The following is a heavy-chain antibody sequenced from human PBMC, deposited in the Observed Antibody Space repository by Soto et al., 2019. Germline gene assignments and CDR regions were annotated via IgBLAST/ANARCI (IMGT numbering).Heavy chain of an antibody. V-gene: IGHV3-30*18. D-gene: IGHD3-10*01. CDR2: ISYDGSNK. Sequence: QVQLVESGGGVVQPRSSLRLSCAASGFTFSSYGMHWVRQAPGKGLGWVAVISYDGSNKYYANSVKGRFTITRGNSKYTRNLPMNSLRAEDTALEFCSKVSGAAGLAYCRQGTTVTGST. J-gene: IGHJ4*02. CDR3: SKVSGAAGLAY. CDR1: GFTFSSYG.